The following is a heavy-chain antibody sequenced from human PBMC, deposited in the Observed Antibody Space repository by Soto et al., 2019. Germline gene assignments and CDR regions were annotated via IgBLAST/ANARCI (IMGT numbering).Heavy chain of an antibody. CDR2: IWYDGSNK. V-gene: IGHV3-33*01. CDR3: ARESSIAVAESYYYYGMDV. Sequence: GGSLRLSCAASGFTFSSYGMHWVRQAPGKGLEWVAVIWYDGSNKYYADSVKGRFTISRDNSKNTLYLQMNSLRAEDTAVYYCARESSIAVAESYYYYGMDVWGQGTSVTVSS. CDR1: GFTFSSYG. J-gene: IGHJ6*02. D-gene: IGHD6-19*01.